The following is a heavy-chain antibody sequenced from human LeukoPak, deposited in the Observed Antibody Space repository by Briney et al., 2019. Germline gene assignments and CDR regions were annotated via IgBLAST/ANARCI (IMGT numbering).Heavy chain of an antibody. CDR1: GGSISSGGYY. V-gene: IGHV4-31*03. CDR2: IYYSGST. J-gene: IGHJ5*02. CDR3: ARDLTPSGYHWFDP. Sequence: SQPLSLTCTLSGGSISSGGYYWTWIRQHPGKGLEWIGYIYYSGSTYYHPSLKSRVTISVDTSKNQFSLKLSSVTAADTPVYYCARDLTPSGYHWFDPWGQGTLVTVSS. D-gene: IGHD3-10*01.